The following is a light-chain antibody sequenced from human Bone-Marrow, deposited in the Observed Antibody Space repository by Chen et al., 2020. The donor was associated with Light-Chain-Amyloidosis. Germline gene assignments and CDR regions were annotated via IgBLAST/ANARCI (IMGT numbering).Light chain of an antibody. Sequence: SYELTQPPSVSVSPGQPARITCSGDDLPTKYAYWYQQKPGQAPVLVINRATERPSGISDRFTGSSSGTTATLNSSGVQAEDEADYHCQSADSSGTYEEIFGGGTKLTVL. V-gene: IGLV3-25*03. CDR2: RAT. J-gene: IGLJ2*01. CDR1: DLPTKY. CDR3: QSADSSGTYEEI.